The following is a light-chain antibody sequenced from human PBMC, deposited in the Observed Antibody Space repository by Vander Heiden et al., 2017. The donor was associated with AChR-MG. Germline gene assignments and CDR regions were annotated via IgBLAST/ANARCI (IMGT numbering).Light chain of an antibody. CDR3: QAWDNGAWV. J-gene: IGLJ3*02. CDR2: QDD. V-gene: IGLV3-1*01. Sequence: SYELTQPPSVSVSPGQSARITCSANNLGEKYISWFQQKPGQSPLLVMSQDDKRPSGIPDLFSGSNAGDTATLTITGTQAMDEADYYCQAWDNGAWVFGGGTKFTVL. CDR1: NLGEKY.